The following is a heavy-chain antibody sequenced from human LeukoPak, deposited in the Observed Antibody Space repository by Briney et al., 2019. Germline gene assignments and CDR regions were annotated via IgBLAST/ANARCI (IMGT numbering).Heavy chain of an antibody. CDR1: GFTFSTFG. CDR3: ARDVDTSSHSSQLDP. Sequence: GGSLRLSCATAGFTFSTFGIHCVRQTPGKGLEWAAAIQSDGSKQYYGDSVKGRSTISRDSSKNTVYLQMNSLRDEDTAVYYCARDVDTSSHSSQLDPWGQGTLVTVSS. D-gene: IGHD5-18*01. CDR2: IQSDGSKQ. V-gene: IGHV3-33*01. J-gene: IGHJ5*02.